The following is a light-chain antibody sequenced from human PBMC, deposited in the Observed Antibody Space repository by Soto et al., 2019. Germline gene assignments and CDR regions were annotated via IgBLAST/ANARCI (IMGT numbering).Light chain of an antibody. J-gene: IGKJ1*01. CDR3: QQYVSSPCA. CDR1: QSVSSTS. CDR2: DAS. Sequence: KATLSCRVGQSVSSTSLAWYQQKPGQAPRLLIYDASNRATGIPARFSGSGSGTDFTITISRVEPADLAGYYCQQYVSSPCAFGQGTRVEIK. V-gene: IGKV3-20*01.